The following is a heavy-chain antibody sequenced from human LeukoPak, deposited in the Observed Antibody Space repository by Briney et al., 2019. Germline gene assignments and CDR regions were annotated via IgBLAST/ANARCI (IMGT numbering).Heavy chain of an antibody. V-gene: IGHV1-18*01. CDR3: ARYMTYYYDSSGYYFLRSGAFDI. J-gene: IGHJ3*02. CDR2: ISAYNGNT. CDR1: GYTFTSYG. Sequence: ASVKVSCKASGYTFTSYGISWVGQAPGQGLEWMGWISAYNGNTNYAQKLQGRVTMTTDTSTSTAYMELRSLRSDDTAVYYCARYMTYYYDSSGYYFLRSGAFDIWGQGTMVTVSS. D-gene: IGHD3-22*01.